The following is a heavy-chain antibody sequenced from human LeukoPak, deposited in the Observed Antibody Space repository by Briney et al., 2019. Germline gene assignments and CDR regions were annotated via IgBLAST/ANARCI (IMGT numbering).Heavy chain of an antibody. J-gene: IGHJ6*02. D-gene: IGHD4-17*01. CDR3: ARARTDYGDYYGLDV. V-gene: IGHV1-2*02. CDR2: INPNNGGT. Sequence: ASVTVSCKASGYTFTGHYMHWVRQAPGQGLEWMGWINPNNGGTNYAQKFQGRVTMTRDTSISTAYMELSRLTSDDTAIYYCARARTDYGDYYGLDVWGQGTSVAVSS. CDR1: GYTFTGHY.